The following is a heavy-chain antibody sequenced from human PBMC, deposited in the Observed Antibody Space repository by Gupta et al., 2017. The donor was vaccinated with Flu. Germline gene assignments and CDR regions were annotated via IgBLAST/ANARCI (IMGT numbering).Heavy chain of an antibody. CDR2: MNPNSGNT. CDR3: ARVWAAVATDAFDI. D-gene: IGHD6-19*01. Sequence: QVQLVQSGAEVKKHGASVKVSCKASGYTFTSYDINWVRQATGQGLEWMGWMNPNSGNTGYAQKFQGRVTMTRNTSISTAYMELSSLRSEDTAVYYCARVWAAVATDAFDIWGQGTMVTGSS. V-gene: IGHV1-8*01. CDR1: GYTFTSYD. J-gene: IGHJ3*02.